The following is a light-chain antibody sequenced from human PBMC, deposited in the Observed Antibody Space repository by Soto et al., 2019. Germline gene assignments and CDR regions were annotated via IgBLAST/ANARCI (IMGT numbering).Light chain of an antibody. CDR1: GGVHSG. Sequence: DIRMTQSPPALSASVGAGAPIICGAGGGVHSGLAWYQRKAGKAPKVRIYVASTLETGVPSRFSGSGSGTEFALTISSLQPNDSATYFCQQYHGSSLTFAQGTKVEI. CDR2: VAS. V-gene: IGKV1-5*02. CDR3: QQYHGSSLT. J-gene: IGKJ1*01.